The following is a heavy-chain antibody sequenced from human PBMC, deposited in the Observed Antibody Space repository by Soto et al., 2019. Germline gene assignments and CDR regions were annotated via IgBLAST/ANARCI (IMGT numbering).Heavy chain of an antibody. J-gene: IGHJ5*02. V-gene: IGHV1-18*04. CDR3: ARDHSMDYDFWSGYYGTGNWFDP. CDR2: ISAYNGNT. Sequence: QVLLVQSGAEVKKPGASVKVSCKASGYTFTSYGISWVRQAPGQGLEWMGWISAYNGNTNYAQKLQGRVTMTTDTSTSTAYMELRSLRSDDTAVYYCARDHSMDYDFWSGYYGTGNWFDPWGQGTLVTVSS. D-gene: IGHD3-3*01. CDR1: GYTFTSYG.